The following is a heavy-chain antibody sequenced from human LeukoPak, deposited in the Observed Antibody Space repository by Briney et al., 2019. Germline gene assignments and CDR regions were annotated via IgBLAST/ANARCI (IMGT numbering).Heavy chain of an antibody. V-gene: IGHV3-74*01. D-gene: IGHD3-3*02. CDR1: GFTFSSYW. Sequence: GSLRLSCXASGFTFSSYWMHWVRHAPGKGLVWVSRINSDGSSTSYADSVKGRFTISRDNAKNTLSLQMNSLRAEDTAVYYCARDGILGSHDYWGQGTLVTASS. J-gene: IGHJ4*02. CDR3: ARDGILGSHDY. CDR2: INSDGSST.